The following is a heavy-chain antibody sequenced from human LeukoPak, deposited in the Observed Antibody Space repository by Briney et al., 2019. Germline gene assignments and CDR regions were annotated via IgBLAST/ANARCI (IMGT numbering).Heavy chain of an antibody. V-gene: IGHV1-8*01. CDR3: ATAHTVGATTSFDY. D-gene: IGHD1-26*01. Sequence: ASVMVSCKASGYTFTSYDINWVRQATGQGLEWMGWMNPNSGNTGYAQKFQGRVTMTRNTSISTAYMELSSLRSEDTAVYYCATAHTVGATTSFDYWGQGTLVTVSS. J-gene: IGHJ4*02. CDR2: MNPNSGNT. CDR1: GYTFTSYD.